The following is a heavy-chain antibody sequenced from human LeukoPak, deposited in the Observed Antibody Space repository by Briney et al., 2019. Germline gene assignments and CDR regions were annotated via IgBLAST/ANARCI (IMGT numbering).Heavy chain of an antibody. CDR1: GFTFSSYA. CDR2: ISGSGGST. D-gene: IGHD2-15*01. CDR3: AKFALRYCSGGSCHPFDY. J-gene: IGHJ4*02. V-gene: IGHV3-23*01. Sequence: GGSLRLSCAASGFTFSSYAMSWVRQAPGKGLEWVSVISGSGGSTYYADSVKGRFTIYRDNSKNTLYLQMNSLRAEDTAVYYCAKFALRYCSGGSCHPFDYWGQGTLVTVSS.